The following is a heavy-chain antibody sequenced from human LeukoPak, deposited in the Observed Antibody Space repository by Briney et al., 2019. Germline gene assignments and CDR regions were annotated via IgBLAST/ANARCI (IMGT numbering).Heavy chain of an antibody. D-gene: IGHD3-3*01. CDR2: ISSSSSTI. CDR1: GFTFSSYS. Sequence: GGSLRLSCAASGFTFSSYSMNWVRQAPGKGLEWVSYISSSSSTIYYADSVKGRFTISGDNAKNSLYLQMNSLRDEDTAVYYCASTASYYDFWSGYDNFDYWGQGTLVTVSS. J-gene: IGHJ4*02. CDR3: ASTASYYDFWSGYDNFDY. V-gene: IGHV3-48*02.